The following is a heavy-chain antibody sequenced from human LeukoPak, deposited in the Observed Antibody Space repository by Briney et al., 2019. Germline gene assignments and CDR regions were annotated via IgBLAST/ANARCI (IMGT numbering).Heavy chain of an antibody. CDR2: IRYDGSNR. CDR3: AKDRNPEMDY. CDR1: GFTFSDYG. Sequence: PGGSLRLSCAASGFTFSDYGMRWVRQAPGKGLVWVAFIRYDGSNRNYADSVKGRFTVSRDNSKNTLYLQMNSLRAEDTAVYYCAKDRNPEMDYWGQGTLVTVSS. J-gene: IGHJ4*02. V-gene: IGHV3-30*02.